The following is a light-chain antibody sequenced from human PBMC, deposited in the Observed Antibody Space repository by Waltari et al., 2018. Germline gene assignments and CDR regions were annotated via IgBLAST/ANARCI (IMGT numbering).Light chain of an antibody. J-gene: IGKJ1*01. CDR3: QQYNSYPRT. CDR2: KAS. CDR1: QTISSW. Sequence: DIQMTQSPSTLPASVGDRVTVTCRLSQTISSWLAWYQQKPGKAPKLLIYKASSLESGVPSRFSGSGSGTEFTLTISSLQPDDFAIYYCQQYNSYPRTFGQGTKVEI. V-gene: IGKV1-5*03.